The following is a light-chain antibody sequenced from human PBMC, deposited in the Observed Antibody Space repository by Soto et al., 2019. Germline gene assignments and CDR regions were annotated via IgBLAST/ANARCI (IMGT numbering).Light chain of an antibody. V-gene: IGKV3-15*01. CDR1: QIIRTN. J-gene: IGKJ5*01. Sequence: ETVMTQSPATLSVSPVGRVTLSCRASQIIRTNLAWYQQKPGQAPRLLIYGASTRATGVPARFSGSGSGTDFTLTISRLEPEDFAVYYCQQYGSSPITFGQGTRLEIK. CDR3: QQYGSSPIT. CDR2: GAS.